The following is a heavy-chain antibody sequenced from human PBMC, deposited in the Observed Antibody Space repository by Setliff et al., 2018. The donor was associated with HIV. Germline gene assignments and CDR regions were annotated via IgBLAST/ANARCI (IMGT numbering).Heavy chain of an antibody. J-gene: IGHJ6*03. CDR3: ASSAGAVPTTAPYGDYYYYFSMDV. CDR2: IIPIFGTP. V-gene: IGHV1-69*05. D-gene: IGHD1-1*01. CDR1: GGIFSRLA. Sequence: SVKVSCKASGGIFSRLAFSWVRQAPGQGLEWMGGIIPIFGTPNYAQKFQGRVTITTDESTNTVYMELYSLTSEDTAIYYCASSAGAVPTTAPYGDYYYYFSMDVWGKGTTVTVSS.